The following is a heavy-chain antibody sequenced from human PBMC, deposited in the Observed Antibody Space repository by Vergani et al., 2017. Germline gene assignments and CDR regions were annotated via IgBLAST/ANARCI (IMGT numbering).Heavy chain of an antibody. CDR2: IRSKANSYAT. CDR3: TRHGPHYAKNQDAFDI. V-gene: IGHV3-73*01. CDR1: GFPLSGSA. J-gene: IGHJ3*02. Sequence: EVQLVESGGGLVQPGGSLKLSCAASGFPLSGSAMHWVRQASGKGLEWVGRIRSKANSYATAYAASVKGRFTISRDDSKNTAYLQMNSLKTEDTAVYYCTRHGPHYAKNQDAFDIWGQGTMVTVSS. D-gene: IGHD2-2*01.